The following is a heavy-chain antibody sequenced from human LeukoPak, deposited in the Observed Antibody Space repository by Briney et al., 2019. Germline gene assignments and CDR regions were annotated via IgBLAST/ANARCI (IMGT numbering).Heavy chain of an antibody. V-gene: IGHV1-69*05. CDR2: IIPIFGTA. CDR1: GYTFTGYY. CDR3: GRKAGDCGGGSCYSIDY. D-gene: IGHD2-15*01. J-gene: IGHJ4*02. Sequence: SVKVSCKASGYTFTGYYMHWVRQAPGQGLEWMGGIIPIFGTANYAQKFQGRVTITTDESTSTAYMEVSNLRSEDTAVYYCGRKAGDCGGGSCYSIDYWGQGTLVTVSS.